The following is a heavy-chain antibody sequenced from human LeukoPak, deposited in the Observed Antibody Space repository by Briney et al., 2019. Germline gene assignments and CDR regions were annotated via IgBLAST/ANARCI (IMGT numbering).Heavy chain of an antibody. J-gene: IGHJ1*01. V-gene: IGHV3-30*02. D-gene: IGHD2-15*01. CDR1: ELTFSNYG. CDR2: IRYDGSNK. Sequence: PGGSLRLSCAAAELTFSNYGMHWVRQAPGKGLEGVSVIRYDGSNKYYADFVKGRFTISRDNSKNTLYLQMNSLTAEDTAIYYCAKSGRTTCPQDWGQGTLVTVSS. CDR3: AKSGRTTCPQD.